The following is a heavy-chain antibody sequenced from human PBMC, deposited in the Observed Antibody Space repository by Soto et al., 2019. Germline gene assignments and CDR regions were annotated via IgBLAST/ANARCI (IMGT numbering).Heavy chain of an antibody. CDR2: IYYSGST. D-gene: IGHD3-9*01. CDR1: GGSISSGDYY. Sequence: SETLSLTCTVSGGSISSGDYYWSWIRQPPGKGLEWIGYIYYSGSTYYNPSLKSRVTISVDTSKNQFSLKLSSVTAADTAVYYCATETVEQGYYDILTGYYNHWGQGTLVTVSS. CDR3: ATETVEQGYYDILTGYYNH. V-gene: IGHV4-30-4*01. J-gene: IGHJ5*02.